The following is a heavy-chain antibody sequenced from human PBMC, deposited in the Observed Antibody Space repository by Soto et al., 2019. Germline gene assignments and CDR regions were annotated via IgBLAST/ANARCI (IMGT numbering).Heavy chain of an antibody. CDR2: ISGSGGST. CDR1: GFTFSSYA. J-gene: IGHJ4*02. D-gene: IGHD6-19*01. Sequence: EVQLLESGGGLVQPGGSLRLSCAASGFTFSSYAMSWVRQAPGKGLEWVSVISGSGGSTYYADSVKGRFTISRDNSKNTMYRQRNSLTAEDTAVYYCAKRGSGGHFAYWGQGTLVTVSS. V-gene: IGHV3-23*01. CDR3: AKRGSGGHFAY.